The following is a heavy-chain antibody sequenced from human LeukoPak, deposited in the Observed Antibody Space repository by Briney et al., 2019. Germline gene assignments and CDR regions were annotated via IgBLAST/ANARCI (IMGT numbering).Heavy chain of an antibody. CDR1: GFTFSSYA. CDR3: ARDSQLLSVFGFQH. CDR2: ISYDGSNK. V-gene: IGHV3-30-3*01. J-gene: IGHJ1*01. D-gene: IGHD3-10*01. Sequence: GGSLRLSCAASGFTFSSYAMHWVRQAPGKGLEWVAVISYDGSNKYYADSVKGRFTISRDNAKNSLYLQMNSLRAEDTAVYYCARDSQLLSVFGFQHWGQGTLVTVSS.